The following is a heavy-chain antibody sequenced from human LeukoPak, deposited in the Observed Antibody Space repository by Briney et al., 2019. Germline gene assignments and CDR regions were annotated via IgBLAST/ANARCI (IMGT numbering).Heavy chain of an antibody. CDR3: AKERIWFGDLGHAFDI. D-gene: IGHD3-10*01. J-gene: IGHJ3*02. Sequence: GRSLRLSCAASGFTFDDYAMHWVRQAPGKGLEWVSGISWNSGSIGYADSVKGRFTISRDNAKNSLYLQMNSLRAEDTALYYCAKERIWFGDLGHAFDIWGQWTMVTVSS. V-gene: IGHV3-9*01. CDR1: GFTFDDYA. CDR2: ISWNSGSI.